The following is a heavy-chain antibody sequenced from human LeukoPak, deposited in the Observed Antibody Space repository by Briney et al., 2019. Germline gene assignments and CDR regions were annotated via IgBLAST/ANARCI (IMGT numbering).Heavy chain of an antibody. CDR1: GYTFTGYY. CDR3: ASPAGPLDAFDI. CDR2: ISPKSGGT. Sequence: ASVKVSCKASGYTFTGYYMHWVRQAAGKGLEWMGWISPKSGGTKYAQKFQGRVTMTRDTSISTAYMELSSLGSDDAAVYYCASPAGPLDAFDIWGQGTMVTVSS. V-gene: IGHV1-2*02. D-gene: IGHD3-10*01. J-gene: IGHJ3*02.